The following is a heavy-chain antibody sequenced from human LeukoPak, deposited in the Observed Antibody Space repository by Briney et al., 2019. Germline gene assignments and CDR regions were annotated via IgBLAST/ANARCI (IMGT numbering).Heavy chain of an antibody. Sequence: ASVKVSCKASGYTFTSYYMHWERQAPGQGLEWMGIINPSGGSTSYAQKFQGRVTMTRDTSTSTVYMELSSLRSEDTAVYYCARDQGWELLMGGSYYFDYWGQGTLVTVSS. D-gene: IGHD1-26*01. V-gene: IGHV1-46*01. CDR1: GYTFTSYY. J-gene: IGHJ4*02. CDR2: INPSGGST. CDR3: ARDQGWELLMGGSYYFDY.